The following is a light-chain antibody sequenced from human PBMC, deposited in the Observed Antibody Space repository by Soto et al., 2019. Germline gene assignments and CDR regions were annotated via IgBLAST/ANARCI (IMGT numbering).Light chain of an antibody. CDR1: QSVSSSA. V-gene: IGKV3-20*01. CDR3: QQYGTSPQT. Sequence: EIVLTQSPGTLSLSPGERATLSCRASQSVSSSALAWYQQKPGQAPRLLIYGASSRATDIPDRFSGSGSGTDFTLTISRLEPEDFAVYYCQQYGTSPQTFGQGTKVDIK. J-gene: IGKJ1*01. CDR2: GAS.